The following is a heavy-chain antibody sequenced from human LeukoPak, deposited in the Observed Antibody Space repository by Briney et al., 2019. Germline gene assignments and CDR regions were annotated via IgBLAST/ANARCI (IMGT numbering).Heavy chain of an antibody. Sequence: ASVKVSCKASGYTFTNYGVGWVRQAPGQGLEWMGWISAYNEHTNYAQKFQGRVTMTTDTSTSTAYVELRSLRSDDTAIYYCARALYSDYYSYLNWFDPWGQGTLVTVSS. CDR2: ISAYNEHT. CDR3: ARALYSDYYSYLNWFDP. D-gene: IGHD5-12*01. CDR1: GYTFTNYG. J-gene: IGHJ5*02. V-gene: IGHV1-18*01.